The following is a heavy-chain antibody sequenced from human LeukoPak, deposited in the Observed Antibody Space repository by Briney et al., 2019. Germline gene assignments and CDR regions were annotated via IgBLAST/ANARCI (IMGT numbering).Heavy chain of an antibody. CDR1: GGTFSSYA. V-gene: IGHV1-69*13. D-gene: IGHD3-3*01. J-gene: IGHJ6*03. CDR3: ARADYDFWSGVKTLPDRYYVDV. CDR2: IIPIFGTA. Sequence: SVKVSCKASGGTFSSYAISWVRQAPGQGPEWMGGIIPIFGTANYAQKFQGRVTITADESTSTAYMELSSLRSEDTAVYYCARADYDFWSGVKTLPDRYYVDVWGKGTTVTVSS.